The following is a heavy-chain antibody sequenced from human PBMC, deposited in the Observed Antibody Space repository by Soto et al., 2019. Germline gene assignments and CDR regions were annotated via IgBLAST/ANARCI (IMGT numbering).Heavy chain of an antibody. J-gene: IGHJ6*02. Sequence: SETLSLTCTVSGGSISSYYWSWIRQPAGKGLEWIGRIYTSGSTNYNPSRKSRVTMSVDTSKNQFSLKRRSVTAADTAVYYCAREGYSSSSGLYYYYYGMDVWGQGTTVTV. CDR2: IYTSGST. D-gene: IGHD6-6*01. CDR3: AREGYSSSSGLYYYYYGMDV. CDR1: GGSISSYY. V-gene: IGHV4-4*07.